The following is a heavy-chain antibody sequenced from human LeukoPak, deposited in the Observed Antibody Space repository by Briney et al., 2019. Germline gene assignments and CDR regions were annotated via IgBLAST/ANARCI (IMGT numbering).Heavy chain of an antibody. V-gene: IGHV4-39*07. CDR3: ARSGTYPGFDP. D-gene: IGHD1-1*01. CDR2: IYYSGST. CDR1: GGSISSSSYY. J-gene: IGHJ5*02. Sequence: SETLSLTCTVSGGSISSSSYYWGWIRQPPGKGLEWIGSIYYSGSTYYNPSLKSRVTISVDTSKNQFSLKLSSVTAADTAVYYCARSGTYPGFDPWGQGTLVTVSS.